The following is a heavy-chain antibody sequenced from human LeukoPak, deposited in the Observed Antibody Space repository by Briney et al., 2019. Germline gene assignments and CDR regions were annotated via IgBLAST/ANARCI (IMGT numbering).Heavy chain of an antibody. V-gene: IGHV3-21*01. J-gene: IGHJ4*02. CDR3: ARGRFGELFSYFDY. CDR1: GFTFSSYS. D-gene: IGHD3-10*01. CDR2: ISSSSSYI. Sequence: GGSLRLSCAASGFTFSSYSMNWVRQAPGKGLEWVSSISSSSSYIYYADSVKGRFTISRDNAKNSLYLQMNSLRAEDTAVYYCARGRFGELFSYFDYWGQGTLVTVSS.